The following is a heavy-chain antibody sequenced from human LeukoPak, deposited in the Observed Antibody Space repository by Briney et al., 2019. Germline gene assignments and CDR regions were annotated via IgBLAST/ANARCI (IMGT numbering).Heavy chain of an antibody. CDR2: ITGSDDKT. D-gene: IGHD3-22*01. CDR1: GFTFSSFA. CDR3: AKGPHVGSGYHPDY. V-gene: IGHV3-23*01. J-gene: IGHJ4*02. Sequence: PGGSLRLSCAASGFTFSSFAMTWVRQAPGKGLEWVSTITGSDDKTYYADSVKGRFTISRDYSKSTLRLQMNSLRVEDTAIYYCAKGPHVGSGYHPDYWGQGTLVTVSS.